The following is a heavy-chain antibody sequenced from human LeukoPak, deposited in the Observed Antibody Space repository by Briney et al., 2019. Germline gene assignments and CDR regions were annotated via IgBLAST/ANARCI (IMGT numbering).Heavy chain of an antibody. V-gene: IGHV4-59*01. CDR3: VRVDYDHSLDY. Sequence: SETLSLTCTVSGGSIDTFYWDWIRQPPGKGLEWLGYIYYTGSTNYNPSLKSRVTISLDTSKNQFSLRLTSVTAADSAMYYCVRVDYDHSLDYWGQGILVTVSS. J-gene: IGHJ4*02. CDR2: IYYTGST. D-gene: IGHD4-17*01. CDR1: GGSIDTFY.